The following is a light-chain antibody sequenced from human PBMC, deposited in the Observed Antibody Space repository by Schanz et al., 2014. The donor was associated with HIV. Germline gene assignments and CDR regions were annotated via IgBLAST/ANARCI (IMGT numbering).Light chain of an antibody. CDR1: SSDVGDDNF. CDR3: SSYEGNNILV. Sequence: QSALTQPASVSGSPGQSITISCTGGSSDVGDDNFVSWYQQHPGKAPKLILFDVDDRPSGVSNRFSGSRSGNTASLTVSGLQAEDEGDYFCSSYEGNNILVFGGGTKLTVL. CDR2: DVD. J-gene: IGLJ3*02. V-gene: IGLV2-14*03.